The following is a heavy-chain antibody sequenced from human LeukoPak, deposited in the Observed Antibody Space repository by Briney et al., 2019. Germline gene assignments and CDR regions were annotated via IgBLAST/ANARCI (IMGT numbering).Heavy chain of an antibody. J-gene: IGHJ6*03. D-gene: IGHD6-13*01. Sequence: GGSLRLSCAASGFTVRSSYMNWVRQAPGKGLEWVLHISTSSSIIHYADSVKGRFTISRDNAKNSLYLQMNSLRAEDTALYFCARDATTEPGTVYMDVWGKGTTVTISS. CDR3: ARDATTEPGTVYMDV. CDR1: GFTVRSSY. V-gene: IGHV3-48*04. CDR2: ISTSSSII.